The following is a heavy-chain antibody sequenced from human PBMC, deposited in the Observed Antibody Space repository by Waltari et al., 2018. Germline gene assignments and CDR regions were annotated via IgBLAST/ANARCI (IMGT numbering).Heavy chain of an antibody. Sequence: EVQLLESGGGFVQPGGSLRLSCAASGFTFTSYAMSWVRQAPGKGLEWVWFIYSGGSTYYADSVKGRFTISVDKSKNTLYLQMSCVRAEDTAVYYCAKELRGITTTHSFDIWGQGTMVTVSS. CDR1: GFTFTSYA. CDR2: FIYSGGST. D-gene: IGHD1-1*01. CDR3: AKELRGITTTHSFDI. V-gene: IGHV3-23*03. J-gene: IGHJ3*02.